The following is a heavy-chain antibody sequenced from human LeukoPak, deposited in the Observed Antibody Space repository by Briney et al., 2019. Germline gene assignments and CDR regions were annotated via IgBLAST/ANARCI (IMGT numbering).Heavy chain of an antibody. D-gene: IGHD3-3*01. V-gene: IGHV3-21*04. CDR3: AKALGDFWSGSLGYYYYMDV. CDR2: ISSSSSYI. J-gene: IGHJ6*03. Sequence: TGGSLRLSCAASGFTFSSYSMNWVRQAPGKGLEWVSSISSSSSYIYYADSVKGRFTISRDNAKNSLYLQMNSLRAEDTAVYYCAKALGDFWSGSLGYYYYMDVWGKGTTVTVSS. CDR1: GFTFSSYS.